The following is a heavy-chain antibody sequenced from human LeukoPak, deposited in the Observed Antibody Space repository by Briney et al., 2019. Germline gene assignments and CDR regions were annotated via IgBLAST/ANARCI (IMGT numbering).Heavy chain of an antibody. Sequence: SETLSLTCAVYGGSFSGYYWSWIRQPPGKGLEWIGEINHSGSTNYNPSLKSRVSISVDTSKNQFSLRLTSVTAADTAVYYCARDSFYPESGGRSSDVFDSWGLGTMVTVSS. CDR3: ARDSFYPESGGRSSDVFDS. J-gene: IGHJ3*02. CDR2: INHSGST. D-gene: IGHD2-15*01. V-gene: IGHV4-34*01. CDR1: GGSFSGYY.